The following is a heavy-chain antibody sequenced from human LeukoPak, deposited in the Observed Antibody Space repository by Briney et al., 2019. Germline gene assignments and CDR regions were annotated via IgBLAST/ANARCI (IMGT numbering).Heavy chain of an antibody. CDR2: IYYSGNT. Sequence: PSETLSLTCTVSGGSISSSSYYWGWIRQPPGKGLEWIGSIYYSGNTYYNPSLKSRVTISVDTSKNQFSLKLSSVTAADTAVYYCASITVTTHWGQGTLVTVSS. V-gene: IGHV4-39*01. CDR3: ASITVTTH. CDR1: GGSISSSSYY. D-gene: IGHD4-17*01. J-gene: IGHJ4*02.